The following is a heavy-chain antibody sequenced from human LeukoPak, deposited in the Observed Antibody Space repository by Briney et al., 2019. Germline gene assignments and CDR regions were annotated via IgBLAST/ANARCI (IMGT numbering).Heavy chain of an antibody. CDR3: ARVKASVGATIDAFDI. V-gene: IGHV4-34*01. J-gene: IGHJ3*02. CDR1: GGSFSGYY. CDR2: INHSGST. D-gene: IGHD1-26*01. Sequence: PSETLSLTCAVYGGSFSGYYWSWIRQPPGKGLEWIGEINHSGSTNYNPSLKSRVTISVDTSKNQFSLKLSSVTAADTAVYYCARVKASVGATIDAFDIWGQGTMVTVSS.